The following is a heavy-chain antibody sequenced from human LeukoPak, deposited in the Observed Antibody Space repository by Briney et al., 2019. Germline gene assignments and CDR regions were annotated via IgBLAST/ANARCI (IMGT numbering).Heavy chain of an antibody. CDR3: TRVGYIDEGIDY. Sequence: GGSLRLSCVASGFPFSSYWMTWARQAPGKGLEWVANIKQDGSKESYVDSVKGRFTISRDNAKNSLYLQMNSLRAEDTAIYYCTRVGYIDEGIDYWGQGTLVTVSS. D-gene: IGHD5-24*01. CDR1: GFPFSSYW. J-gene: IGHJ4*02. V-gene: IGHV3-7*04. CDR2: IKQDGSKE.